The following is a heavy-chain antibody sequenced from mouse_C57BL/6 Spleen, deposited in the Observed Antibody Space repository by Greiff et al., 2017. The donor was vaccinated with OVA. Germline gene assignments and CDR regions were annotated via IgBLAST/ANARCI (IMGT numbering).Heavy chain of an antibody. CDR1: GFTFSDYG. CDR3: ERSAMDY. Sequence: EVQLQESGGGLVKPGGSLKLSCAASGFTFSDYGMHWVRQAPEKGLEWVAYISSGSSTIDYADTLKGRFTISRDNAKNTLFLQMTSLRSEDTAMDYCERSAMDYWGQGTSVTVSS. J-gene: IGHJ4*01. CDR2: ISSGSSTI. V-gene: IGHV5-17*01.